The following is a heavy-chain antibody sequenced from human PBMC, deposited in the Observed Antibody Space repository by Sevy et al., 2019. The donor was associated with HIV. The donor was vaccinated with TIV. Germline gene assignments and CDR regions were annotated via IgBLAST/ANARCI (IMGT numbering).Heavy chain of an antibody. CDR3: ARARGGSYSSGWYGDAFDI. CDR1: GFTFSSYG. Sequence: GGSLRLSCAASGFTFSSYGMHWVRQAPGKGLEWVAVIWYDGSNKYSADSVKRRFTISRDNSKNTLYLQMNSLRAEDTAVYYCARARGGSYSSGWYGDAFDIWGQGTMVTVSS. V-gene: IGHV3-33*01. D-gene: IGHD6-19*01. J-gene: IGHJ3*02. CDR2: IWYDGSNK.